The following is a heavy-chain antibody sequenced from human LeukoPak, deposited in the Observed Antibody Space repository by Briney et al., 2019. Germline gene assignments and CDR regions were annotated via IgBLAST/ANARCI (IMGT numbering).Heavy chain of an antibody. Sequence: PGGSLRLSCAASGFTFSAYWMHWVRQAPGKGLVWVSRIKGDGSGASYADSVKGRFTISRDNAKNTLYLEVNSLRGDDTAVYYCACTSRPIDAWGQGTLVTVSS. V-gene: IGHV3-74*01. CDR1: GFTFSAYW. CDR2: IKGDGSGA. D-gene: IGHD2-8*01. J-gene: IGHJ5*02. CDR3: ACTSRPIDA.